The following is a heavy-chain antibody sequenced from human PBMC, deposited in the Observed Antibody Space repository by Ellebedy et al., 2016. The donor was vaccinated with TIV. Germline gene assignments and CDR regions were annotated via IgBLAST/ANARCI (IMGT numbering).Heavy chain of an antibody. CDR1: GGTFSSYV. D-gene: IGHD1-26*01. J-gene: IGHJ5*02. Sequence: ASVKVSCKASGGTFSSYVISWVRQAPGQGLEWMGGIIPILGIANYAQKFQGRVTMTEDTSTDTAYMELSSLRSEDTAMYYCATDPDSGRVPWGQGTLVTVSS. V-gene: IGHV1-69*10. CDR2: IIPILGIA. CDR3: ATDPDSGRVP.